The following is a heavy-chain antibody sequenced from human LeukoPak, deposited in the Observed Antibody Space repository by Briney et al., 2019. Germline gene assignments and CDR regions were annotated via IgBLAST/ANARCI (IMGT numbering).Heavy chain of an antibody. CDR1: GGSISSY. CDR3: Y. D-gene: IGHD6-19*01. V-gene: IGHV4-59*01. CDR2: IYYTGST. J-gene: IGHJ4*02. Sequence: SETLSLTCTVSGGSISSYWSWNRQPPGKGLEWIGCIYYTGSTNYNPSLKSRVTISVDTSKNQFSLKLSYCATGRAYSSVDYWGQGTLVTVSS.